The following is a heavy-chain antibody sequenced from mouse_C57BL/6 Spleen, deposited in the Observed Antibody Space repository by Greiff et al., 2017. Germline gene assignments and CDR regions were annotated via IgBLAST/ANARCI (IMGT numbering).Heavy chain of an antibody. CDR2: ISGGGGNT. J-gene: IGHJ4*01. CDR3: ARQAWSHYAMDY. Sequence: EVKLQESGGGLVKPGGSLKLSCAASGFTFSSYTMSWVRQTPEKRLEWVATISGGGGNTYYPDSVKGRFTISRDNAKNTLYLQMSSLRSEDTALYYCARQAWSHYAMDYWGQGTSVTVSS. D-gene: IGHD1-1*02. V-gene: IGHV5-9*01. CDR1: GFTFSSYT.